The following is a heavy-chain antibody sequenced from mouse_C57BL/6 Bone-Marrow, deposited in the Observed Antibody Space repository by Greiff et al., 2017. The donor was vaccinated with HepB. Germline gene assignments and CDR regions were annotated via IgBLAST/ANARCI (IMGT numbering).Heavy chain of an antibody. Sequence: QVQLQQPGAELVKPGASVKLSCKASGYTFTSYWMQWVKQRPGQGLEWIGEIDPSDSYTNYNQNFKGKATLTVDTSSSTAYMQLSSLTSEDSAVYYCARCYYSNPYYFDYWGQGTTLTVSS. CDR1: GYTFTSYW. CDR3: ARCYYSNPYYFDY. J-gene: IGHJ2*01. V-gene: IGHV1-50*01. D-gene: IGHD2-5*01. CDR2: IDPSDSYT.